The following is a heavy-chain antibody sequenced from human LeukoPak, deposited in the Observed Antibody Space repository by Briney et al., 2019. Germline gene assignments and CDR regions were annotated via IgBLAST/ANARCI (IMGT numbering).Heavy chain of an antibody. CDR1: GYTFTSYG. D-gene: IGHD4-17*01. J-gene: IGHJ4*02. Sequence: GASVKVSCKASGYTFTSYGISWVRQAPGQGLEWMGWISAYNGNTNYAQKLQGRVTMTTDTSTSTAYMELRSLRSDDTAVYYCARVWFGDYVSGLEAFDYWGQGTLVTVSS. CDR2: ISAYNGNT. V-gene: IGHV1-18*01. CDR3: ARVWFGDYVSGLEAFDY.